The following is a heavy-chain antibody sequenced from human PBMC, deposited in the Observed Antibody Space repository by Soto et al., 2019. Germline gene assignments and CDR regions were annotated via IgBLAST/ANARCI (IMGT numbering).Heavy chain of an antibody. CDR3: AKGGWYASWSPSDY. J-gene: IGHJ4*02. CDR1: GFTLSGVD. V-gene: IGHV3-30*18. CDR2: MSYDGRNQ. Sequence: QVQLVESGGGVVQPGTSLKLSCSASGFTLSGVDMHWVRQAPGKGLEWVAIMSYDGRNQYYADSVKGRFTISRDSSTSTLYLQMNSLRIEDAAVYYCAKGGWYASWSPSDYWGLGTRVIVSS. D-gene: IGHD6-13*01.